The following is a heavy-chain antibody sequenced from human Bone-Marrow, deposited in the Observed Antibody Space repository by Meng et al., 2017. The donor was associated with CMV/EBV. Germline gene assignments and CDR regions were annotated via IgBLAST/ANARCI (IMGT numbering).Heavy chain of an antibody. J-gene: IGHJ4*02. CDR2: IYYSGST. Sequence: SETLSLTCTVSGGSISSSSYYWGWIRQPPGKGLEWIGSIYYSGSTYYNPSLKSRVTISVDTSKNQFSLKLSSVTAADTAVYYCARDRGDMTTVLFWGQGKLVTVSS. D-gene: IGHD4-17*01. CDR1: GGSISSSSYY. CDR3: ARDRGDMTTVLF. V-gene: IGHV4-39*07.